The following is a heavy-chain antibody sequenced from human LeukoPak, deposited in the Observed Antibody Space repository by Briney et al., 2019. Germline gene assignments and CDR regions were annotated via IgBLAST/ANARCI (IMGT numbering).Heavy chain of an antibody. J-gene: IGHJ4*02. V-gene: IGHV3-23*01. CDR3: AKDGPLYCSGGSCPFDY. CDR2: ISGSGGST. CDR1: GFTVSSTY. D-gene: IGHD2-15*01. Sequence: GGSLRLSCAASGFTVSSTYMSWVRQAPGKGLEWVSAISGSGGSTYYADSVKGRFTISRDNSKNTLYLQMNSLRAEDTAVYYCAKDGPLYCSGGSCPFDYWGQGTLVTVSS.